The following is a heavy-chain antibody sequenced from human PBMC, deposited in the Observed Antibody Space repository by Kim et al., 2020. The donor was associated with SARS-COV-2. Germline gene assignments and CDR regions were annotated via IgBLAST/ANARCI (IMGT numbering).Heavy chain of an antibody. D-gene: IGHD6-19*01. Sequence: GGSLRLSCAASGFTFSDYYMSWIRQAPGKGLEWVSYISSSSSYTNYADSVKGRFTISRDNAKNSLYLQMNSLRAEDTAVYYCARCRMESGCTIDYWGQGTLVTVSS. V-gene: IGHV3-11*03. CDR2: ISSSSSYT. J-gene: IGHJ4*02. CDR1: GFTFSDYY. CDR3: ARCRMESGCTIDY.